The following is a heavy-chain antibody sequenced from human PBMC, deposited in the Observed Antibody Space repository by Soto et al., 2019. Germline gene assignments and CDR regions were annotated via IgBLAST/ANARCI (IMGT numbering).Heavy chain of an antibody. D-gene: IGHD3-9*01. CDR2: ISGSGGST. V-gene: IGHV3-23*01. J-gene: IGHJ4*02. Sequence: GGSLRLSCAASGFTFSSYAMSWVRQAPGKGLEWVSAISGSGGSTYYGDSVKGRFTISRDNSKNTLYLQMNSLRAEDTAVYYCAKDLWEDYDILTAFDYWGQGTLVTVSS. CDR3: AKDLWEDYDILTAFDY. CDR1: GFTFSSYA.